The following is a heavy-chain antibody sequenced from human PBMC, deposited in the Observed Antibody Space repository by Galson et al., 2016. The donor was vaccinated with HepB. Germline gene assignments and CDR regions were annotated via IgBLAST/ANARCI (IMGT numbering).Heavy chain of an antibody. J-gene: IGHJ5*02. V-gene: IGHV1-18*01. D-gene: IGHD3-3*01. CDR3: ARSSFGVSNP. CDR2: MSASNGNT. CDR1: GYPYISYG. Sequence: SVKVSCKASGYPYISYGISWVRQAPGQGLEWMGWMSASNGNTDYAQKFHGRVTMTTDTSTNTAYMELRSLRSDDTAMYYCARSSFGVSNPWGQGTLVTVSS.